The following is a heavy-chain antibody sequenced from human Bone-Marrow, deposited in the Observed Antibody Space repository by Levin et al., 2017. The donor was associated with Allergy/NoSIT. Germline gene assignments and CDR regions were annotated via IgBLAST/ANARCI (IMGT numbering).Heavy chain of an antibody. J-gene: IGHJ4*02. CDR2: IWYDGSNK. CDR3: ARGIHGSPTGTYFDY. D-gene: IGHD1-1*01. Sequence: GGSLRLSCAASGFTFSSYGMHWVRQAPGKGLEWVAVIWYDGSNKYYADSVKGRFTISRDNSKNTLYLQMNSLRAEDTAVYYCARGIHGSPTGTYFDYWGQGTLVTVSS. CDR1: GFTFSSYG. V-gene: IGHV3-33*01.